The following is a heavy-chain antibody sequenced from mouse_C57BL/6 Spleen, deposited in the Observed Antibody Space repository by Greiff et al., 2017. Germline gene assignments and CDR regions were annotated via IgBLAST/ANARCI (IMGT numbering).Heavy chain of an antibody. CDR2: IHPSDSDT. J-gene: IGHJ2*01. CDR1: GYTFTSYW. V-gene: IGHV1-74*01. Sequence: QVQLKQPGAELVKPGASVKVSCKASGYTFTSYWMHWVKQRPGQGLEWIGRIHPSDSDTNYNQKFKGKATLTVDKSSSTAYMQLSSLTSEDSAVYYCAIKEFEGYYFDYWGQGTTLTVSS. CDR3: AIKEFEGYYFDY.